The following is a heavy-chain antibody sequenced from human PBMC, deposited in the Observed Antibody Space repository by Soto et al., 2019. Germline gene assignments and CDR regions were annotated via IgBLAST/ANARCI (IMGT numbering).Heavy chain of an antibody. D-gene: IGHD4-17*01. CDR3: AKGIGLRLNWFDP. CDR1: GFTFDDYA. J-gene: IGHJ5*02. CDR2: ISWNSGSI. V-gene: IGHV3-9*01. Sequence: GGSLRLSCAASGFTFDDYAMHWVRQAPGKGLEWVSGISWNSGSIGYADSVKGRFTISRDNAKNSLYLQMNSLRAEDTALYYCAKGIGLRLNWFDPWGQGNLVTVSS.